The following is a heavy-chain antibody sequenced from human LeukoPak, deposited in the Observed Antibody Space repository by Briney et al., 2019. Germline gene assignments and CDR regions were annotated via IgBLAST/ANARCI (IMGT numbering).Heavy chain of an antibody. J-gene: IGHJ1*01. Sequence: ASVKVSCKASGGTFSSYAISWVRQAPGQVLEWMGRIIPILGIANYAQRFQGRVTITADKSTSTAYMELSSLRSEDTAVYYCARDRGLRLGELSSPSEYFQHWGQGTLVTVSS. CDR1: GGTFSSYA. D-gene: IGHD3-16*02. CDR3: ARDRGLRLGELSSPSEYFQH. CDR2: IIPILGIA. V-gene: IGHV1-69*04.